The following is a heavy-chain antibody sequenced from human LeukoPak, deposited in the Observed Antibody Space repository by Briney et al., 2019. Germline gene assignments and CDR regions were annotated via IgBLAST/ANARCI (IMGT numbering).Heavy chain of an antibody. CDR2: ISDSGGTT. Sequence: GGSLRLSCVASGFTFRTYAMSWVRQAPGKGLEWVSGISDSGGTTYYVDSVKGRFTISRDNAKNSLYLQINSLRAEDTAVYYCATSGLSRFGFWGQGTLVTVSS. J-gene: IGHJ4*02. V-gene: IGHV3-23*01. CDR1: GFTFRTYA. CDR3: ATSGLSRFGF. D-gene: IGHD2/OR15-2a*01.